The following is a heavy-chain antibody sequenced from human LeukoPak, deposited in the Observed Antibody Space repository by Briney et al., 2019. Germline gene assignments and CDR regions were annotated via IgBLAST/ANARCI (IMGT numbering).Heavy chain of an antibody. J-gene: IGHJ2*01. Sequence: PGRSLRLSCAASGFTFSNYGMHWVRQAPGEGLEWVAVIWSDESNKYYADSVKGRFTTSRDNFKNTLYLHMNRLRAEDTTVYCCARGVVGATTGWYLDLWGRGTLVTVSS. D-gene: IGHD1-26*01. V-gene: IGHV3-33*01. CDR1: GFTFSNYG. CDR2: IWSDESNK. CDR3: ARGVVGATTGWYLDL.